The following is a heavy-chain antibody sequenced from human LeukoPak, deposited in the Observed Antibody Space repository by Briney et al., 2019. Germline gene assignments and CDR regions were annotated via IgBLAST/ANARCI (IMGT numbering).Heavy chain of an antibody. CDR2: IYYSGIT. Sequence: SETLSLXCTVSGGSISSSSYYWGWIRQSPGKGLEWIGSIYYSGITCYNPSLKSRVTISVDTSKNQFSLKLSSVTAADTAVYYCARLSTMKQTIQHWGQGTLVTVSS. J-gene: IGHJ1*01. V-gene: IGHV4-39*01. CDR3: ARLSTMKQTIQH. CDR1: GGSISSSSYY. D-gene: IGHD3-22*01.